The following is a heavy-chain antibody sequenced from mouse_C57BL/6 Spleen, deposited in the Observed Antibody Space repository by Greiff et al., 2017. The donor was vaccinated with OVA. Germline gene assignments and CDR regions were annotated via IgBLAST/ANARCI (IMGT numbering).Heavy chain of an antibody. D-gene: IGHD1-1*01. V-gene: IGHV5-4*01. CDR2: ISDGGSYT. CDR3: ARDLRSSYAFDY. Sequence: EVKLMESGGGLVKPGGSLKLSCAASGFTFSSYAMSWVRQTPEKRLEWVATISDGGSYTYYPDNVKGRFTIARDNAKNNLYLQMSHLKSEDTAMYYCARDLRSSYAFDYWGQGTTLTVSS. J-gene: IGHJ2*01. CDR1: GFTFSSYA.